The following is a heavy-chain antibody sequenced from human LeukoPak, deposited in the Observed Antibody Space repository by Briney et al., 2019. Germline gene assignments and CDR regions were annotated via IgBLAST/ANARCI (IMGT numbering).Heavy chain of an antibody. J-gene: IGHJ5*02. CDR3: ARTENYIPEDWFDP. CDR2: ICYSGST. Sequence: SETLSLTCTVCCGSIRSSSYCWGWIRQPPGKGLEWIGSICYSGSTFSNPSHKIRVTLSVDTSTNRSSLKLSSVTAADTAVYYCARTENYIPEDWFDPWGQGTLVTVSS. D-gene: IGHD5-24*01. CDR1: CGSIRSSSYC. V-gene: IGHV4-39*01.